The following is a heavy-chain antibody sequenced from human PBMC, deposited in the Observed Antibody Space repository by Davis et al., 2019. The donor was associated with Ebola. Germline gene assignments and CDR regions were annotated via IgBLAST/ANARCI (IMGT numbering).Heavy chain of an antibody. D-gene: IGHD3-3*01. CDR1: GFTFSSYE. V-gene: IGHV3-48*03. Sequence: PGGSLRLSCAASGFTFSSYEMNWVRQAPGKGLEWVSYISSSGSTIYYADSVKGRFTISRDNAKNSLYLQMNSLRAEDTAVYYCTPFGVATWGGMDVWGQGTTVTVSS. CDR2: ISSSGSTI. J-gene: IGHJ6*02. CDR3: TPFGVATWGGMDV.